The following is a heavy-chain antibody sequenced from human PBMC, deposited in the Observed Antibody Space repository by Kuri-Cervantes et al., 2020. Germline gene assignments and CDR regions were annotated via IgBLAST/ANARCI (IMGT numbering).Heavy chain of an antibody. CDR2: MHYSGRT. CDR3: ARGISTIVVVPAASRGVWFDP. V-gene: IGHV4-38-2*01. J-gene: IGHJ5*02. D-gene: IGHD2-2*01. CDR1: GYSISSGYY. Sequence: SQTLSLTCAVSGYSISSGYYWGWIRQPPGKGLEWIASMHYSGRTFSNPSLMSRVSMSVDTSKNQFSLNLISVTAADTAVYYCARGISTIVVVPAASRGVWFDPWGQGTLVTVSS.